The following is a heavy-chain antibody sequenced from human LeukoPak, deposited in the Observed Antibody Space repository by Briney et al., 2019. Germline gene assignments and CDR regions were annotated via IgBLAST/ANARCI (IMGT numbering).Heavy chain of an antibody. D-gene: IGHD6-19*01. Sequence: GSLRLSCAASGFTFSSYSMNWVRQPPGKGLEWIGSIYYSGSTYYNPSLKSRVTISVDTSKNQFSLKLSSVTAADTAVYYCARTGYSSGWSIDYWGQGTLVTVSS. J-gene: IGHJ4*02. CDR1: GFTFSSYS. V-gene: IGHV4-39*07. CDR3: ARTGYSSGWSIDY. CDR2: IYYSGST.